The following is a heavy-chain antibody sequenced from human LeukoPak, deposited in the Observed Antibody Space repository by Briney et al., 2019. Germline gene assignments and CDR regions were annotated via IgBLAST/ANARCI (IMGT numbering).Heavy chain of an antibody. CDR1: GGSISSYY. V-gene: IGHV4-4*07. CDR2: IYTSGST. CDR3: ARVGPGYSSSWPLFDY. D-gene: IGHD6-13*01. J-gene: IGHJ4*02. Sequence: ASETLSLTCTVSGGSISSYYWGWVREPAGKGLEWIGRIYTSGSTNYNPSLKSRVTMSVDTSKNQFSLKLSSVTAADTAVYYCARVGPGYSSSWPLFDYWGQGTLVTVSS.